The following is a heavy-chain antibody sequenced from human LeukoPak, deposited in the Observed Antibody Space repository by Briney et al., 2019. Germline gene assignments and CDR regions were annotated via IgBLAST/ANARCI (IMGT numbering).Heavy chain of an antibody. CDR1: GFTFSSYE. V-gene: IGHV3-48*03. J-gene: IGHJ4*02. Sequence: PGGSLRLSCAASGFTFSSYEMNWVRQAPGKGLEWVSYISSSGSTIYYADSVKGRFTFSRDNSKNTLYLQMNSLRAEDTAVYYCAKGSSGGRWPDDYWGQGTLVTVSS. CDR3: AKGSSGGRWPDDY. D-gene: IGHD2-15*01. CDR2: ISSSGSTI.